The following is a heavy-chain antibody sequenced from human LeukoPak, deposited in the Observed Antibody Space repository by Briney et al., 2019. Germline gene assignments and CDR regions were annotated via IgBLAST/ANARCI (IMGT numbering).Heavy chain of an antibody. Sequence: ASVKLSCKASGDTFIDYYIHWVRQAPGQGLEWMGIINPSGDSTTYAQKFQGRVTMTRDTSTTTVYMELSSLRSEDTAVYYCARDEITPRGIGLDYWGQGTLVTVSS. J-gene: IGHJ4*02. D-gene: IGHD1-14*01. CDR2: INPSGDST. CDR1: GDTFIDYY. V-gene: IGHV1-46*01. CDR3: ARDEITPRGIGLDY.